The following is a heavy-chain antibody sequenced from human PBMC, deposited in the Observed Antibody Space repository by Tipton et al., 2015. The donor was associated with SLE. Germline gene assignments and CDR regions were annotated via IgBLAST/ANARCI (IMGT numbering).Heavy chain of an antibody. CDR1: GGSFSGYY. CDR2: INHSGST. J-gene: IGHJ4*02. D-gene: IGHD1-26*01. CDR3: AASGSYN. V-gene: IGHV4-34*01. Sequence: TLSLTCAVYGGSFSGYYWSWIRQPPGKGLEWIGEINHSGSTNYNPSLKSRVTISVDTSKNQFSLKLSSVTAANTAVYYCAASGSYNWGQGTLVTVSS.